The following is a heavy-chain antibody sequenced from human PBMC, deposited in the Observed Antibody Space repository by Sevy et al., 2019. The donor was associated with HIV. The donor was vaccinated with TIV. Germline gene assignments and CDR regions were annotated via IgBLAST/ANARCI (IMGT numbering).Heavy chain of an antibody. V-gene: IGHV3-48*03. CDR3: ARDLPPSAATVAHVDC. D-gene: IGHD4-17*01. CDR2: ISNSGTAI. J-gene: IGHJ4*02. CDR1: GFTFSSYE. Sequence: GGSLRLSCAASGFTFSSYEMNWVRQAPGKGLEWVSYISNSGTAISYSHSVKGRFTISRDNARNSLNLQMNSLRAEDTAVYYCARDLPPSAATVAHVDCWGQGTLVTVSS.